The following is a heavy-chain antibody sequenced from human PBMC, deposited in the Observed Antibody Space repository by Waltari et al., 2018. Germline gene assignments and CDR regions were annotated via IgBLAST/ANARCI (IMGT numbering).Heavy chain of an antibody. CDR3: ARGDQWGVITSY. D-gene: IGHD3-22*01. Sequence: QVQLVQSGAEVKKPGASVKVSCKASGYTFTGYYMHWVRQAPGQGLEWRGSTNTDSGGTNDAQKCQGRVTMTRDTSISTAYMERSWLRSDDTAVYYCARGDQWGVITSYWGQGTLVTVSS. CDR2: TNTDSGGT. CDR1: GYTFTGYY. J-gene: IGHJ4*02. V-gene: IGHV1-2*02.